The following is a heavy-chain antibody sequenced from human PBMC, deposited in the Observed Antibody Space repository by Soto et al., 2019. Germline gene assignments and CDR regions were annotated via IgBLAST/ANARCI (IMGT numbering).Heavy chain of an antibody. V-gene: IGHV3-30*18. J-gene: IGHJ4*02. CDR1: GFTFSSYG. Sequence: QVQLVESGGGGVQPGRSLRLSCAASGFTFSSYGMHWVRQAPGKGLEWVAVISYDGSNKYYADSVKGRFTISRDNSKNSLSLQMNSLRAEDTAVYYCAKDLYSTTWYYFDYWGQGSLVSVSS. CDR2: ISYDGSNK. D-gene: IGHD6-13*01. CDR3: AKDLYSTTWYYFDY.